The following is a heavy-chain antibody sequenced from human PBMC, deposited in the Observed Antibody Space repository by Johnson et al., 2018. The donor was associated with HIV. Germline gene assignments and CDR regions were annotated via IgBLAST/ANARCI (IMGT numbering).Heavy chain of an antibody. CDR1: GFTFSSYG. J-gene: IGHJ3*02. CDR2: IRYAGSNK. D-gene: IGHD3-10*01. CDR3: AAMDGSGSYWAFDI. Sequence: QMLLVESGGGVVQPGGSLRLSCAASGFTFSSYGMHWVRQAPGQGLVWVAFIRYAGSNKYYADSVKGRFTISRDNSKTTLYLQMTSLRAEDTAVYYCAAMDGSGSYWAFDIWGRDNGHRLF. V-gene: IGHV3-30*02.